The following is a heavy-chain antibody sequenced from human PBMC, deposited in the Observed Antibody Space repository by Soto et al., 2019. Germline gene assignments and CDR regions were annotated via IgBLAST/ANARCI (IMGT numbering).Heavy chain of an antibody. CDR3: ARDLRAGSGYDFDY. CDR2: VNPGGYST. CDR1: GFTFTSYS. D-gene: IGHD5-12*01. J-gene: IGHJ4*02. V-gene: IGHV3-23*01. Sequence: EVQLLQSGGGLVQPGGSLRLSCAASGFTFTSYSMPWVRQTPGKGLEWVAAVNPGGYSTYYADSVKGRFTISRDNPNKTLYLQMNSRSAEDTAVYYCARDLRAGSGYDFDYRDQGTLVTVSS.